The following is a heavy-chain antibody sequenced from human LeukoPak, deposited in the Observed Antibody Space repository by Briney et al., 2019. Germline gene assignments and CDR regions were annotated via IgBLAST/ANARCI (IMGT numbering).Heavy chain of an antibody. Sequence: GRSLRLSCAASGFTFSSFGMSWVRQAPGKGLEWVSAISGSGGSTYYADSVQGRFTISRDNSKNTLYLQMNSLTAEDTAVYYCAKAGYSSSCKDWGQGTLATVSS. D-gene: IGHD6-13*01. CDR3: AKAGYSSSCKD. V-gene: IGHV3-23*01. CDR1: GFTFSSFG. CDR2: ISGSGGST. J-gene: IGHJ4*02.